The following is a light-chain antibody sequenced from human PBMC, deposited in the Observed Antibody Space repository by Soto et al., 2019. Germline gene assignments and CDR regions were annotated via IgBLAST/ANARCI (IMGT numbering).Light chain of an antibody. Sequence: EIVMTQSPATPSVSPGERATLSCRASQSVSSNLAWYQQKPGQAPRLLIYGASTRATGIPARCSGSGSGTEFTLTITSLQSEDLAVYYCQQYNNWPYTFGQGNKLEIK. CDR3: QQYNNWPYT. V-gene: IGKV3-15*01. J-gene: IGKJ2*01. CDR2: GAS. CDR1: QSVSSN.